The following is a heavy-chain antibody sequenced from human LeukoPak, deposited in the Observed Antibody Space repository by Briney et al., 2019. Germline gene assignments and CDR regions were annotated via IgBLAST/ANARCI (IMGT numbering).Heavy chain of an antibody. D-gene: IGHD1-7*01. CDR1: GGTFSSYA. J-gene: IGHJ1*01. Sequence: ASVKVSCKASGGTFSSYAISWVRQAPGQGLEWMGGIIPIFGTANYAQKFQGRVTISADESTSTAYMELSSLRSEDTAVYYCARGGITGTNWALKHWGQGTLVTVSS. V-gene: IGHV1-69*13. CDR2: IIPIFGTA. CDR3: ARGGITGTNWALKH.